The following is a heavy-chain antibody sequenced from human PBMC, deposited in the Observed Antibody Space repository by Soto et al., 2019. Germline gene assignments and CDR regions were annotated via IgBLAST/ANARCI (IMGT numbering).Heavy chain of an antibody. CDR2: IDWDDDK. Sequence: SGPTLVNPTQTLTLTCTFSGFSLSTSGMRVSWIRQPPGKALEWLARIDWDDDKFYNTSLKTRLTISKDSSKNQVVLTMTNMDPVDTASYYCARMFHCSGGTCPFDYWGQGALVTVSS. CDR1: GFSLSTSGMR. CDR3: ARMFHCSGGTCPFDY. D-gene: IGHD2-15*01. V-gene: IGHV2-70*04. J-gene: IGHJ4*02.